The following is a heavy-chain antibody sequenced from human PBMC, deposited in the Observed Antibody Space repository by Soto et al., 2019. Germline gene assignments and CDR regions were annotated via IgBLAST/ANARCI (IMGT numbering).Heavy chain of an antibody. CDR2: LNPSGGST. CDR1: GDTFTSYY. Sequence: ASVKASCRASGDTFTSYYLHWVRTAPGQGFEWLGRLNPSGGSTINAQRFQGRVTMTRDTSTSTVYMALSSLRSEDTAVYYCAREIAARLYYYYGMDVWGQGTTVTVSS. CDR3: AREIAARLYYYYGMDV. V-gene: IGHV1-46*01. D-gene: IGHD6-6*01. J-gene: IGHJ6*02.